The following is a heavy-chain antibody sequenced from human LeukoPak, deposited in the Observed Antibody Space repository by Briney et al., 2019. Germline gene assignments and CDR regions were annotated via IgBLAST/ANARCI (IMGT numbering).Heavy chain of an antibody. CDR1: GYIFISYG. Sequence: ASVKVSCKASGYIFISYGISWVRQAPGQGLEWMGWISPYNGNTNYAQNLQGRVTTTTDTSTSTAYMELRSLRSDDTAVYYCARDRLQWLVDAFDIWGQGTMVTVSS. CDR3: ARDRLQWLVDAFDI. J-gene: IGHJ3*02. CDR2: ISPYNGNT. D-gene: IGHD6-19*01. V-gene: IGHV1-18*01.